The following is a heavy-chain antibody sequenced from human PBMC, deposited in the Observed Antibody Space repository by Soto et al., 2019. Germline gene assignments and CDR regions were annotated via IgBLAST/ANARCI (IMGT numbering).Heavy chain of an antibody. Sequence: PGESLKISCKGSGYSFTSYWISWVRQMPGKGLEWMGRIDPSDSNTNYSPSFQGHVTISADKSISTAYLQWSSLKASDTAMYYCSGTGTLYYYYGMDVWGQGNTVTVCS. CDR2: IDPSDSNT. D-gene: IGHD3-10*01. V-gene: IGHV5-10-1*01. CDR1: GYSFTSYW. J-gene: IGHJ6*02. CDR3: SGTGTLYYYYGMDV.